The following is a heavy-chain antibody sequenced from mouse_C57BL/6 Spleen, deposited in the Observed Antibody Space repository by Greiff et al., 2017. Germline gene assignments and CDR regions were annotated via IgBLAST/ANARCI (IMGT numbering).Heavy chain of an antibody. CDR1: GYTFTDYY. Sequence: VQLKESGPELVKPGASVKISCKASGYTFTDYYMNWVKQSHGKSLEWIGDINPNNGGTSYNQKFKGKATLTVDKSSSTAYMELRRLTSEDAAVYYCASSTWRAWFAYWGQGTLVTVSA. CDR2: INPNNGGT. V-gene: IGHV1-26*01. J-gene: IGHJ3*01. CDR3: ASSTWRAWFAY.